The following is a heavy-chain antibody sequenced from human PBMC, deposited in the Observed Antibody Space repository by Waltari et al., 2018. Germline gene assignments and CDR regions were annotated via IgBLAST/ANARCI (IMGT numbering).Heavy chain of an antibody. CDR1: GGSISSSRYY. Sequence: QLQLQESGPGLVKPSETLSLTCSVSGGSISSSRYYWGWIRQSPGKGLEWIGSIYYSGSIYYKPTLQSRVTISGDTSKNQFSLNLSSVTAADTAVYYCARHWKRNGYRFDPWGQGTRVNVSS. CDR3: ARHWKRNGYRFDP. D-gene: IGHD5-12*01. CDR2: IYYSGSI. J-gene: IGHJ5*02. V-gene: IGHV4-39*01.